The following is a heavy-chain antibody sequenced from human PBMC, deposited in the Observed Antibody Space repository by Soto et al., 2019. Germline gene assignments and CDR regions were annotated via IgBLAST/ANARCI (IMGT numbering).Heavy chain of an antibody. CDR2: MYYSGST. V-gene: IGHV4-59*01. CDR3: ARGSFGVVKD. J-gene: IGHJ4*02. CDR1: GGSISSYY. D-gene: IGHD3-3*01. Sequence: QVQLQESGPGLVKPSETLSLTCTVSGGSISSYYWSWIRQPPGKGLEWIGYMYYSGSTNYNPSLKSRVTISIDTSRNQFSPKLSSVNAADTAVYYCARGSFGVVKDWGQGTLVTVSS.